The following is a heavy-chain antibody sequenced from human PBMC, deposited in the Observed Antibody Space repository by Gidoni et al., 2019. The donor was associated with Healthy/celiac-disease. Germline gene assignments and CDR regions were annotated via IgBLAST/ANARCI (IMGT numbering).Heavy chain of an antibody. CDR3: AREGDEGATHFDY. D-gene: IGHD1-26*01. Sequence: EVQLVESGGGLVQPGGSLRLSCAASGCTFSSYWMSWVRQAPGKGLEGVANIKQDGSEKYYVDSVKGRFTISRDNAKNSLYLQMNSLRAEDTAVYYCAREGDEGATHFDYWGQGTLVTVSS. J-gene: IGHJ4*02. CDR2: IKQDGSEK. CDR1: GCTFSSYW. V-gene: IGHV3-7*05.